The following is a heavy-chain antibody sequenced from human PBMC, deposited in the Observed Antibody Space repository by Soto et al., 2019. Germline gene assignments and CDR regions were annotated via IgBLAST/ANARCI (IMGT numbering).Heavy chain of an antibody. J-gene: IGHJ4*02. D-gene: IGHD2-2*01. Sequence: AAVRVSCRASVYTFTSYGISWVRQAPGQGLEWMGWISAYNGNTNYAQKLQGRVTMTTDTSTSTAYMELRSLRSDDTAVYYCARAGRDCSSTSCYPIHFDYWGQGTLVTVSS. CDR1: VYTFTSYG. CDR3: ARAGRDCSSTSCYPIHFDY. CDR2: ISAYNGNT. V-gene: IGHV1-18*01.